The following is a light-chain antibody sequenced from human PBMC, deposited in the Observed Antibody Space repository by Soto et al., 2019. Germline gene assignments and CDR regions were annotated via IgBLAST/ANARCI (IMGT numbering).Light chain of an antibody. CDR3: HQYGSSSLT. CDR1: QSVTTY. J-gene: IGKJ4*02. CDR2: GAS. Sequence: EIVLTQSPGTLSLSPGERATLSCRASQSVTTYLAWCQQKPGQAPRLLIHGASSRATGIPDRFSGSGSGTAFTLTISRLEPEDVAVYYCHQYGSSSLTFGGGTKVENK. V-gene: IGKV3-20*01.